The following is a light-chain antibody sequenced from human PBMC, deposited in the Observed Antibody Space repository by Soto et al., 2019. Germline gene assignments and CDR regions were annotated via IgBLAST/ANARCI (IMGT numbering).Light chain of an antibody. Sequence: EIVLTQSPATLSLSPGERATLSCRASQSVGSSLAWFQQRPGQAPRLLIYDASNRATGIPARFIGSGSGTDFTITISSLEPEDFAVYYCQHRSNWPRSFGQGTKLEIK. V-gene: IGKV3-11*01. CDR2: DAS. CDR1: QSVGSS. CDR3: QHRSNWPRS. J-gene: IGKJ2*01.